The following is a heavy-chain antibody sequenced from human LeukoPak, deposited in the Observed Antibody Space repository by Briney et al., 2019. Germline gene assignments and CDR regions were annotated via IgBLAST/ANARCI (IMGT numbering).Heavy chain of an antibody. D-gene: IGHD6-13*01. CDR3: ASFIAAAGEPHYYYGMDV. J-gene: IGHJ6*02. CDR2: ISSSSSYI. Sequence: GGSLRLSCAASGFTFGSYSMNWVRQAPGKGLEWVSSISSSSSYIYYADSVKGRFTISRDNAKNSLYLQMNSLRAEDTAVYYCASFIAAAGEPHYYYGMDVWGQGTTVTVSS. V-gene: IGHV3-21*01. CDR1: GFTFGSYS.